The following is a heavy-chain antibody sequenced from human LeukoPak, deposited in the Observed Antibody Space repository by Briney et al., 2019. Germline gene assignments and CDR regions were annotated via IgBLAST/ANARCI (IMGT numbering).Heavy chain of an antibody. V-gene: IGHV1-69*01. D-gene: IGHD3-3*01. CDR1: GGTFSSYA. J-gene: IGHJ6*03. CDR3: ARGGRGVVIDGYYYMDV. CDR2: VIPIFGTA. Sequence: SVKVSCKASGGTFSSYAISWVRQAPGQGLEWMGGVIPIFGTANYAQKFQGRVTITADESTSTAYMELSSLRSEDTAVYYCARGGRGVVIDGYYYMDVWGKGTTVTVSS.